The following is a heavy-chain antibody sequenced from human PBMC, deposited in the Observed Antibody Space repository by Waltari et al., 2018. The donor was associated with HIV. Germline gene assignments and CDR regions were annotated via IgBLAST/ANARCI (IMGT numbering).Heavy chain of an antibody. J-gene: IGHJ4*02. CDR1: GFTFRTYG. CDR3: ARGFYDNGAHPGYFDF. CDR2: MWEDGSNK. D-gene: IGHD2-8*01. V-gene: IGHV3-33*01. Sequence: QVYLVESGGGVVQPGRSLRLPCAASGFTFRTYGMYWVRQAPGKGVEWVEAMWEDGSNKYYANSVKGRFTSSRDNSKNTLYLQMTSLWVDDTALYYCARGFYDNGAHPGYFDFWGQGTLVTVSA.